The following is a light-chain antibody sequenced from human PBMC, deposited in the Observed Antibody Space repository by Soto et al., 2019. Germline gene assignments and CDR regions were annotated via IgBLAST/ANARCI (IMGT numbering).Light chain of an antibody. CDR3: QQYDDLPIT. Sequence: DIQMTQSPSSLSASVGDRVTITCQASQDITNYLNWYQQKQGKPPKLLINDAYNLETGVPSRFSGSGSGTHFSFTINSLQPEDFATYYCQQYDDLPITFGLGTRLDIK. V-gene: IGKV1-33*01. J-gene: IGKJ5*01. CDR1: QDITNY. CDR2: DAY.